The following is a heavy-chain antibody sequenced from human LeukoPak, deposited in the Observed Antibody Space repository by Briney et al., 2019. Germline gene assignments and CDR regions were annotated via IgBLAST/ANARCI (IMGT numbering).Heavy chain of an antibody. CDR1: GFTFSSYW. Sequence: GSLRLSCAASGFTFSSYWMSWVRQAPGKGLEWIGYIYYSGSTNYNPSLKSRVTISVDTSKNQFSLKLSSVTAADTAVYYCARSGVYSGYDFAYWGQGTLVTVSS. V-gene: IGHV4-59*08. CDR2: IYYSGST. D-gene: IGHD5-12*01. J-gene: IGHJ4*02. CDR3: ARSGVYSGYDFAY.